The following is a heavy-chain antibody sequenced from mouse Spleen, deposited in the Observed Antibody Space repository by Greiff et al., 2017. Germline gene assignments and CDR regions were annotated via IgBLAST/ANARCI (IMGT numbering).Heavy chain of an antibody. D-gene: IGHD4-1*01. CDR3: ATGTSDY. Sequence: EVKLLESGGDLVKPGGSLKLSCAASGFTFSSYGMSWVRQTPDKRLEWVATISSGGSYTYYPDSVKGRFTISRDNAKNTLYLQMSSLKSEDTAMYYCATGTSDYWGQGTTLTVSS. CDR1: GFTFSSYG. J-gene: IGHJ2*01. V-gene: IGHV5-6*01. CDR2: ISSGGSYT.